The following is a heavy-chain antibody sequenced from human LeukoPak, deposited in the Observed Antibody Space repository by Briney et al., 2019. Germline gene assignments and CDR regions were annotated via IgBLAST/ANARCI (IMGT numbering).Heavy chain of an antibody. CDR2: ISSSGIST. CDR3: AKDNRVLEWLLSDAFDI. CDR1: GFTFANSA. D-gene: IGHD3-3*01. V-gene: IGHV3-23*01. Sequence: GGSLRLSCAASGFTFANSAMTWVRQAPGKGLEWVSHISSSGISTFYADSVRGRFPIPRDNTKNTVYLQMNSLRAEDTAVYYCAKDNRVLEWLLSDAFDIWGQGTMVAVSS. J-gene: IGHJ3*02.